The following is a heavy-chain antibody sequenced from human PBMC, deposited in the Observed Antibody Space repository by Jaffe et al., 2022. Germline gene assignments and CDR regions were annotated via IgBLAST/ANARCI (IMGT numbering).Heavy chain of an antibody. CDR3: ARDGSRYCSGGSCYSYWYFDL. D-gene: IGHD2-15*01. Sequence: QVQLQESGPGLVKPSETLSLTCTVSGGSISSYYWSWIRQPPGKGLEWIGYIYYSGSTNYNPSLKSRVTISVDTSKNQFSLKLSSVTAADTAVYYCARDGSRYCSGGSCYSYWYFDLWGRGTLVTVSS. CDR1: GGSISSYY. CDR2: IYYSGST. J-gene: IGHJ2*01. V-gene: IGHV4-59*01.